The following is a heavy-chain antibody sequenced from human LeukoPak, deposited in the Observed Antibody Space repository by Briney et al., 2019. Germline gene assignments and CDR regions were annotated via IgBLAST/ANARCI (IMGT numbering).Heavy chain of an antibody. D-gene: IGHD2-2*01. Sequence: ASVKVSCKASAYPFTNYGITWVRQAPGQGPEWMGWIGAYNGNTDYAQRLQGRVTMTTDTATTTAYMELRSLRSDDTAVYYCARTSFFRGRRKDDALDIWGQGTMVTVSS. J-gene: IGHJ3*02. V-gene: IGHV1-18*01. CDR2: IGAYNGNT. CDR1: AYPFTNYG. CDR3: ARTSFFRGRRKDDALDI.